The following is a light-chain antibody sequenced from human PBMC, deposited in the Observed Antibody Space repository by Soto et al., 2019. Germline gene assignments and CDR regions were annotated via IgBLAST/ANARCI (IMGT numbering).Light chain of an antibody. CDR3: ISYTSSSTDV. J-gene: IGLJ1*01. CDR2: DVS. V-gene: IGLV2-14*01. Sequence: QSALTQPASVSGSPGQSITISCTGTSSDVGGYNYVSWYQQHPGKAPKLLIYDVSNRPSGISNRFSGSKSGNTASLTTSGLQAEDEADYYCISYTSSSTDVFGTGTKLTVL. CDR1: SSDVGGYNY.